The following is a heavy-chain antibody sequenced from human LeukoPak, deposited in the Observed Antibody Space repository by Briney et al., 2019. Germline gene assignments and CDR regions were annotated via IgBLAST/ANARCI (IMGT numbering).Heavy chain of an antibody. V-gene: IGHV1-46*01. CDR2: INPSGDST. Sequence: ASVKVSRKASGYTFTSYDINWVRQAPGQGLEWMGIINPSGDSTSYAQKFQGRVTMTRDTSTSTVYMELSSLRSEDTAVYYCARDLRFLEWTTLDYWGQGTLVTVSS. D-gene: IGHD3-3*01. CDR1: GYTFTSYD. CDR3: ARDLRFLEWTTLDY. J-gene: IGHJ4*02.